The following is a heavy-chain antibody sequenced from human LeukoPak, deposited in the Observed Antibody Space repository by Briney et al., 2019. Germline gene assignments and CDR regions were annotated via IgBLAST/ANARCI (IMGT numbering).Heavy chain of an antibody. V-gene: IGHV3-21*01. J-gene: IGHJ4*02. CDR3: ARGLGGSGSYGGY. Sequence: GGSLRLSCAASGLTFSNYTMHWVRQAPGKGLEWVSSISRSSTYIYYADSVKGRFTISRDNSKNPLYLQMSSLRAEDTAVYYCARGLGGSGSYGGYWGQGTLVTVSS. D-gene: IGHD1-26*01. CDR1: GLTFSNYT. CDR2: ISRSSTYI.